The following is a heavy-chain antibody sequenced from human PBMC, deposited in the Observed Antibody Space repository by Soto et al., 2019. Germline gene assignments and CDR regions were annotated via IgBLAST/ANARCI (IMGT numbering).Heavy chain of an antibody. CDR1: GGSISSNY. Sequence: SETLSLTCTVSGGSISSNYWTWIRQPPGKGLEWIGYVYNSGSTNYNPSLKSRVTISEDTSKSQFSLKVNSMTAADTAVYYCARYRREAVAGYTLDNWGQGILVTVAS. V-gene: IGHV4-59*01. CDR2: VYNSGST. J-gene: IGHJ4*02. D-gene: IGHD6-13*01. CDR3: ARYRREAVAGYTLDN.